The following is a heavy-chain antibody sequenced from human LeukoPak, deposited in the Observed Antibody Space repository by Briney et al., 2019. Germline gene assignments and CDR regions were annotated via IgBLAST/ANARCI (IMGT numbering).Heavy chain of an antibody. CDR2: IPYDGSNK. Sequence: PGGSLRLSCVASGFSFSSYGMHWVRQAPGKGLEWVAFIPYDGSNKYYAVSVKGRFTISRDNSKNTLYLQMSSLRPEDTAVYYCARFSSIAAAGNYWGQGTLVTVSS. J-gene: IGHJ4*02. V-gene: IGHV3-30*02. D-gene: IGHD6-13*01. CDR1: GFSFSSYG. CDR3: ARFSSIAAAGNY.